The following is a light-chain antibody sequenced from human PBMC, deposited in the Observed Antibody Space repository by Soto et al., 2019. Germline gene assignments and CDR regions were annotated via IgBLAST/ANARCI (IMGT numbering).Light chain of an antibody. CDR1: SSNIGNNY. CDR3: ATCDGSLPAEV. V-gene: IGLV1-51*01. CDR2: DNN. J-gene: IGLJ2*01. Sequence: QSVLTQPPSVSAAPGQTVTISCSGTSSNIGNNYVSWYQQLPGTAPKLLIYDNNKRPSGIPDRFSGSKSGTSGTLDITVLHTGDEADYYCATCDGSLPAEVFGGGTKLTVL.